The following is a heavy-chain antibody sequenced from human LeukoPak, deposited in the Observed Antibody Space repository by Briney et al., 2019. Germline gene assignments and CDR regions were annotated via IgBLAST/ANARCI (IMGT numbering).Heavy chain of an antibody. J-gene: IGHJ4*02. V-gene: IGHV4-39*01. CDR1: GGSISSSGYY. CDR2: IYYSGST. CDR3: ARPGYFDY. Sequence: SETLSLTCTVSGGSISSSGYYWGWIRQPPGKGLEWIGSIYYSGSTYYNPSLKSRVTISVDTSKNQFSLKLSSVTAADTAVYYCARPGYFDYWGQGTLVTVSS.